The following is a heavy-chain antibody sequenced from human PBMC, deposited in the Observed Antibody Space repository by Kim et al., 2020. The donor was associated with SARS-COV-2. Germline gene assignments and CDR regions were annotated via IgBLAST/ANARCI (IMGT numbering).Heavy chain of an antibody. CDR1: GLTFSSHA. CDR3: AKGGGYSSSWFYWYFDL. Sequence: GGSLRLSCAASGLTFSSHAMNWVRQAPGKGLEWVSAISGSGGSAYYADSVKGRFTISRDNSKNTLDLQMHSLRAEDTALYYCAKGGGYSSSWFYWYFDLWGRGTLVTVSS. D-gene: IGHD6-13*01. V-gene: IGHV3-23*01. CDR2: ISGSGGSA. J-gene: IGHJ2*01.